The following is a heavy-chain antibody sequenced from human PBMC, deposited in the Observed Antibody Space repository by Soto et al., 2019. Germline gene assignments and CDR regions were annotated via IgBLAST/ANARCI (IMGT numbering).Heavy chain of an antibody. D-gene: IGHD1-1*01. J-gene: IGHJ4*02. V-gene: IGHV4-31*03. CDR3: ARVYNWNYSL. CDR2: IYYSGST. CDR1: GGSISSGGYY. Sequence: SETLSLTCTVSGGSISSGGYYWSWIRQQPGKGLEWIGYIYYSGSTYYNPSLKSRVTISVDTSKNQFSLKLSSVTAADTAVYYCARVYNWNYSLWGQGTLVTVSS.